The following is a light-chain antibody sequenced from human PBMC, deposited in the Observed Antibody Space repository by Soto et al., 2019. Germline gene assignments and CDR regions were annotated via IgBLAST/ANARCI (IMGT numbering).Light chain of an antibody. V-gene: IGKV2-28*01. CDR2: LAS. J-gene: IGKJ2*01. Sequence: DIVMTQSPLSLPVTPGEPASISCRSSQSLLHSNGYNYLDWYLQKPVQSPQLLIYLASNRDSEVPDRFTRRASGTDFTLKISRAEAEDVGVYSCMQALPTPMYTLGKGTPLAIK. CDR3: MQALPTPMYT. CDR1: QSLLHSNGYNY.